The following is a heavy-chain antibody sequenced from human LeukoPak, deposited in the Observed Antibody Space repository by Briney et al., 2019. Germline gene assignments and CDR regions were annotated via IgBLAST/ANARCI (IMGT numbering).Heavy chain of an antibody. Sequence: PGGSLRLSCAASGFTFSGSAMHWVRQASGKGLEWVGRIRSKANSYATAYAASVKGRFTISRDDSKNTLYLQMNSLKTEDTAVYYCTTDKFYCSSTSCYTNFDYWGQGTLVTVSS. CDR2: IRSKANSYAT. CDR1: GFTFSGSA. J-gene: IGHJ4*02. D-gene: IGHD2-2*02. V-gene: IGHV3-73*01. CDR3: TTDKFYCSSTSCYTNFDY.